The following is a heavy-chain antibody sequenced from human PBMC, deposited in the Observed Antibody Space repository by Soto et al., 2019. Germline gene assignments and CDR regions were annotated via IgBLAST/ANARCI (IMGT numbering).Heavy chain of an antibody. V-gene: IGHV3-23*01. D-gene: IGHD1-26*01. CDR1: VFTFSNYA. J-gene: IGHJ4*02. CDR3: ARSGSYSWLTY. CDR2: INPSGGSS. Sequence: PVGSLRLSCASSVFTFSNYALSWVRQSPGRGLEWVSSINPSGGSSYYADSVKGRFTLSRDNSKNTLYLQMNSLRAEDTALYYCARSGSYSWLTYWGQGTLVIVS.